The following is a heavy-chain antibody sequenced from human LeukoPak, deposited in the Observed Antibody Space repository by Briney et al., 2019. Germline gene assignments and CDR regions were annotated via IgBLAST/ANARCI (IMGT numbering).Heavy chain of an antibody. Sequence: SQTLSLTCAISGDSVSSNSAAWNWIRQSPSRGLEWLGRTYYRSKWYNDYAVSVKSRITINPDTSKNQFSLQLNSVTPEDTAVYYCAKGASVAGENWFDPWGQGTLVTVSS. D-gene: IGHD6-19*01. CDR3: AKGASVAGENWFDP. CDR2: TYYRSKWYN. V-gene: IGHV6-1*01. CDR1: GDSVSSNSAA. J-gene: IGHJ5*02.